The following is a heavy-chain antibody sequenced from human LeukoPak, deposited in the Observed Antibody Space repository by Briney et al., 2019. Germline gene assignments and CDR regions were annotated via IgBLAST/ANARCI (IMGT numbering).Heavy chain of an antibody. CDR1: GFTFDDYA. V-gene: IGHV3-9*01. D-gene: IGHD3-10*01. CDR3: AKDIAGYYYGSGSYWSALDY. CDR2: ISWNSGSI. J-gene: IGHJ4*02. Sequence: PGGSLRLSCAASGFTFDDYAMHWVRQAPGKGLEWVSGISWNSGSIGYADSVKGRFTISRDNAKNSLYLQMNSLRAEDTALYYCAKDIAGYYYGSGSYWSALDYWGQGTLVTVSS.